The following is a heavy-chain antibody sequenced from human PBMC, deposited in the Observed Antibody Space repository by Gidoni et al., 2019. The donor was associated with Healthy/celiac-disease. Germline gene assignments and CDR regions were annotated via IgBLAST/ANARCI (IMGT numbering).Heavy chain of an antibody. CDR2: ISSSSSTI. J-gene: IGHJ4*02. D-gene: IGHD5-12*01. V-gene: IGHV3-48*02. CDR3: ATHKYGGYSGYDSY. CDR1: GFTVSSYS. Sequence: EVQLVEAGGGVVQRGGSRRRSGAAAGFTVSSYSMKWVRQAPGKGLEWLSYISSSSSTISYADSVKGRFTISRDNAKNSLYLQMNSLGDEDTAVYYCATHKYGGYSGYDSYWGQGTLVTVSS.